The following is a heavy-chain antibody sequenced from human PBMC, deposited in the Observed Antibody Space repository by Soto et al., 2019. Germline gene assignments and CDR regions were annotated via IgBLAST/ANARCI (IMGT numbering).Heavy chain of an antibody. CDR3: ARSPGYSSSWHFDY. CDR2: TYYRSKWYN. J-gene: IGHJ4*02. Sequence: HTLSRTCAICGESVCSNSAAWNWIKQSPSRGLEWLGRTYYRSKWYNDYAVSVKSRITINPDTSKNQFSLQLNSVTPEDTAVYYCARSPGYSSSWHFDYWGQGTLVTVSS. V-gene: IGHV6-1*01. D-gene: IGHD6-13*01. CDR1: GESVCSNSAA.